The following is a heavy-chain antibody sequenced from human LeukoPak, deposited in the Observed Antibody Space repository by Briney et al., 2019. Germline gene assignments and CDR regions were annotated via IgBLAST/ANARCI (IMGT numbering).Heavy chain of an antibody. Sequence: SETLSLTCTVSGGSISSYYWSWIRQPPGKGLEWIGYIYYSGSTNYNPSLKSRVTISVDTSKNQFSLKLSSVTAADMAVYYCARDKSLWSGFLSWGQGTLVTVSS. D-gene: IGHD3-3*01. V-gene: IGHV4-59*01. CDR2: IYYSGST. J-gene: IGHJ5*02. CDR3: ARDKSLWSGFLS. CDR1: GGSISSYY.